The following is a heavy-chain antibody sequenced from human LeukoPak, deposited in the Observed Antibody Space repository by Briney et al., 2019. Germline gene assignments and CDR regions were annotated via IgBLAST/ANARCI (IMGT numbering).Heavy chain of an antibody. CDR1: GGSFSGYY. Sequence: PSETLSLTCAVYGGSFSGYYWSWIRQPPGKGLEWIGEINHSGSTNYNPSLKSRVTISVDTSKNQFSLKLSSVTAADTAVYYCASSHYDFWSGYYTPFDYWGQGTLVTVSS. D-gene: IGHD3-3*01. CDR2: INHSGST. CDR3: ASSHYDFWSGYYTPFDY. V-gene: IGHV4-34*01. J-gene: IGHJ4*02.